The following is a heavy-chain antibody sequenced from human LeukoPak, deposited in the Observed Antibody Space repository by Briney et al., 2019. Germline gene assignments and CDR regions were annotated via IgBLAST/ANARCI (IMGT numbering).Heavy chain of an antibody. Sequence: ASVKVSCKASGGTFISYAISWVRQAPGQGLEWMGRIIPIFGTANYAQKFQGRVTITTDESTSTAYMELSSLRSEDTAVYYCARVVGSYYYDSSGYYDAFDIWGQGTMVTVSS. D-gene: IGHD3-22*01. J-gene: IGHJ3*02. V-gene: IGHV1-69*05. CDR3: ARVVGSYYYDSSGYYDAFDI. CDR1: GGTFISYA. CDR2: IIPIFGTA.